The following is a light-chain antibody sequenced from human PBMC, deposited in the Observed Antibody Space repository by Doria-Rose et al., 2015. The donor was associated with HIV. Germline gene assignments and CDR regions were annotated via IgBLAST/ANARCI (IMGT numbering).Light chain of an antibody. CDR2: GNT. J-gene: IGLJ1*01. CDR1: RSNIGAGFD. V-gene: IGLV1-40*02. CDR3: QSYDSRLSVYV. Sequence: QSVLTQPPSVSGAPGQTVAISCTASRSNIGAGFDVNWYQQITGKCARLPIHGNTNRPSGVPDRFSGSKSGTSASLAISGLRAEDEADYYCQSYDSRLSVYVFGTGTKVTVL.